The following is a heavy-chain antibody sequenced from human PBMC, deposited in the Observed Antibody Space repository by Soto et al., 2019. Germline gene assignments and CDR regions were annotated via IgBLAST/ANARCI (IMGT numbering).Heavy chain of an antibody. CDR1: GYTFTSYG. D-gene: IGHD6-13*01. J-gene: IGHJ6*02. V-gene: IGHV1-18*04. CDR3: ARSETAYSSRWTPAYVGMAV. Sequence: QVQLVQSGAEVKKPGASVKVSCKASGYTFTSYGIIWVRQAPGQGLEWMGWISAYNCNTNYAQKLQGRVTMTTVTPPSTAYMELRRLRPDDTAVYYCARSETAYSSRWTPAYVGMAVWGQGTTVPVSS. CDR2: ISAYNCNT.